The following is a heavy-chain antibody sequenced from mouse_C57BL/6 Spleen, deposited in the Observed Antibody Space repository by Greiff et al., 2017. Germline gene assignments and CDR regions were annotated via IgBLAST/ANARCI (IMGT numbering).Heavy chain of an antibody. Sequence: QVQLQQPGAELVRPGTSVKVSCKASGYAFTNYLIEWVKQRPGQGLEWIGVINPGSGGTNYNEKFKGKATLTADKSSSTAYMQLSSLTSEDSAVYFCARQDGNSVHDFDYWGQGTTLTVSS. D-gene: IGHD2-1*01. CDR1: GYAFTNYL. CDR2: INPGSGGT. J-gene: IGHJ2*01. V-gene: IGHV1-54*01. CDR3: ARQDGNSVHDFDY.